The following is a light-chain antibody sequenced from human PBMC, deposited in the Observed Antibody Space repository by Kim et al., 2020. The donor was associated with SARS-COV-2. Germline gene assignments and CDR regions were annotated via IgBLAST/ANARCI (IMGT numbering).Light chain of an antibody. Sequence: APVGDRVTITCRASQSISGWLAWYQQKPGKAPKLLSYKATKLESGVPSRFSGSGSGTEFTLTISSLQPDDFATYYCQQYNSYWWTFGQGTKVDIK. CDR3: QQYNSYWWT. CDR1: QSISGW. V-gene: IGKV1-5*03. J-gene: IGKJ1*01. CDR2: KAT.